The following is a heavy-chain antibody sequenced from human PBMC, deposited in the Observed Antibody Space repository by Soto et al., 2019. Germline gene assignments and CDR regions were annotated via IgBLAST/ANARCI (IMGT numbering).Heavy chain of an antibody. CDR2: IYYSGST. CDR1: GGSVNNANYF. V-gene: IGHV4-31*03. Sequence: QVRLEESGPGLVKPSETLSLICSVSGGSVNNANYFWNWIRHHPENGLEWIGYIYYSGSTRYTPPFTSRATLSIDTSKTPFSLRLNSVTVADTAVYFCARDADYGGSRGGMDVWGRGTTGTVSS. CDR3: ARDADYGGSRGGMDV. D-gene: IGHD4-17*01. J-gene: IGHJ6*02.